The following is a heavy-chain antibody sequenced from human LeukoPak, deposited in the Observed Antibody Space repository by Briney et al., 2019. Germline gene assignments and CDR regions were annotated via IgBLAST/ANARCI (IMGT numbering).Heavy chain of an antibody. Sequence: SETLSLTCTVSGGSISSYYWSWIRQPPGKGLEWIGYIYYSGSTNYNPSLKSRVTISVDTSKNQFSLKLSSVTAADTAVYYCARAKQWLVVWDYYYMDVWGKGTTVTISS. CDR2: IYYSGST. D-gene: IGHD6-19*01. V-gene: IGHV4-59*12. J-gene: IGHJ6*03. CDR1: GGSISSYY. CDR3: ARAKQWLVVWDYYYMDV.